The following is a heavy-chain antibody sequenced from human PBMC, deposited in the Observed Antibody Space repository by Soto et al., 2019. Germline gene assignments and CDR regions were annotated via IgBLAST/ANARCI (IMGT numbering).Heavy chain of an antibody. CDR2: ISAYNGNT. J-gene: IGHJ4*02. V-gene: IGHV1-18*01. CDR1: GGTFSSYA. D-gene: IGHD6-19*01. Sequence: GASVKVSCKASGGTFSSYAISWVRQAPGQGLEWMGWISAYNGNTNYAQKLQGRVTMTTDTSTSTAYMELRSLRSDDTAVYYCASPGYSSGWYGEEGFDYWGQGTLVTVSS. CDR3: ASPGYSSGWYGEEGFDY.